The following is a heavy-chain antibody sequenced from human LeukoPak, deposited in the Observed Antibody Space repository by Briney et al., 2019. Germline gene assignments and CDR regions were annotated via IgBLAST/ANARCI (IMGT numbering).Heavy chain of an antibody. J-gene: IGHJ6*02. Sequence: PGGSLRLSCAASGFTFRSYAMSWVRQAPGTGLEWVSAISGSGGSTYYADSVQGRFTISRDNSKNTLSLQMNSLRAEDTAVYYCAKVLTAAGAYYYYGMDVWGQGTTVTVSS. CDR3: AKVLTAAGAYYYYGMDV. V-gene: IGHV3-23*01. CDR2: ISGSGGST. CDR1: GFTFRSYA. D-gene: IGHD6-13*01.